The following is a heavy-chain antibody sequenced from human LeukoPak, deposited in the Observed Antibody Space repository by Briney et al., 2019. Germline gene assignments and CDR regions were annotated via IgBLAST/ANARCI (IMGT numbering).Heavy chain of an antibody. J-gene: IGHJ4*02. CDR1: GYSISSGYY. V-gene: IGHV4-38-2*02. CDR3: ARDERRGGYYYDSSGYYFDY. CDR2: IYHSGTT. D-gene: IGHD3-22*01. Sequence: PSETLSLTCAVSGYSISSGYYWVWIRQPPGKGLEWTGIIYHSGTTYYNPSLKSRVTISVDASKNQFSLKLSSVTAADTAVYYCARDERRGGYYYDSSGYYFDYWGQGTLVTVSS.